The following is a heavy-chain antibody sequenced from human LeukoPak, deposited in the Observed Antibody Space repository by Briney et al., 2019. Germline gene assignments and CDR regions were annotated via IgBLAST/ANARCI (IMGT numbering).Heavy chain of an antibody. J-gene: IGHJ3*02. CDR3: ARDGYSYGLGAFDI. Sequence: VASVKVSCKASGFTFTRSAVQWVRQARGQRLEWIGWIVVGSGNTNYAQKFQERVTITRDTSTSTVYMELSSLRSEDTAVYYCARDGYSYGLGAFDIWGQGTMVTVSS. V-gene: IGHV1-58*01. CDR1: GFTFTRSA. CDR2: IVVGSGNT. D-gene: IGHD5-18*01.